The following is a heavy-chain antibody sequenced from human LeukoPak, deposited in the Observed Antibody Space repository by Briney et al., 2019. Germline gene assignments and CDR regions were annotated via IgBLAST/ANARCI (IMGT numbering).Heavy chain of an antibody. CDR1: GYTFTGYY. V-gene: IGHV1-2*02. CDR2: INPNSGGT. Sequence: VASVKVSCKASGYTFTGYYMHWVRQAPGQGLEWMGWINPNSGGTNYAQKFQGRVTMTRDTSISTAYMELSRLRSDDMAVYYCARDEAILTGYHFDYWGQGTLVTVSS. D-gene: IGHD3-9*01. CDR3: ARDEAILTGYHFDY. J-gene: IGHJ4*02.